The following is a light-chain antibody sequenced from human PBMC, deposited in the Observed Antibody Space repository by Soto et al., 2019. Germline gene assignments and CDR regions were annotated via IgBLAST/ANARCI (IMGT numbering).Light chain of an antibody. Sequence: EILITQSPGTLSVSPGERATLSCRASQGVSGNLAWYQQKPGQAPRLLIYGASTRATGIPDRFSGSGSGTDFTLTISRLEPEDFAVYYCQQYGSSGTFGQGTKVDIK. V-gene: IGKV3-20*01. CDR2: GAS. J-gene: IGKJ1*01. CDR1: QGVSGN. CDR3: QQYGSSGT.